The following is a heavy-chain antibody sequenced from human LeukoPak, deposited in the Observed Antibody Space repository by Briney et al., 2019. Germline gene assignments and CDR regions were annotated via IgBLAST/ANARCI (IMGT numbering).Heavy chain of an antibody. Sequence: PGGSLRLSCAASGFTFSNAWMSWVRQAPGKGLEWVGRIKSKTDGGTTGYAAPVKGRFTISRDDSKNTLYLQMNSLKTEDTAVYYCTTAPYFDWLSRWDAFDIWGQGTMVTVSS. D-gene: IGHD3-9*01. CDR3: TTAPYFDWLSRWDAFDI. CDR1: GFTFSNAW. V-gene: IGHV3-15*01. CDR2: IKSKTDGGTT. J-gene: IGHJ3*02.